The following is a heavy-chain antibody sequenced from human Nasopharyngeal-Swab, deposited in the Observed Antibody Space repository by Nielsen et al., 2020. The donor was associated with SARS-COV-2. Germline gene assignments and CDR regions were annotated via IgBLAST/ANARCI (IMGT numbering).Heavy chain of an antibody. CDR1: GFTFNNYN. Sequence: GESLKISCAASGFTFNNYNFNWVRQAPGKGLEGVSSISSSSSYIYYADSVKGRFTISRDNAKNSLYLQMNSLRAEDTAVYYCARDGLDYDFWSAYFMDVWGPGTTVTVSS. D-gene: IGHD3-3*01. V-gene: IGHV3-21*01. CDR2: ISSSSSYI. J-gene: IGHJ6*02. CDR3: ARDGLDYDFWSAYFMDV.